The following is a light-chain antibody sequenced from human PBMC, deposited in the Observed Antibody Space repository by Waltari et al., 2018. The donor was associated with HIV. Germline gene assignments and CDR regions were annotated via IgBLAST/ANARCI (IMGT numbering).Light chain of an antibody. CDR3: QRYGSSPLT. Sequence: EIVLTQSPGTLSLSPGERATLSCRASQSVSSTYLAWYQQRPGQAPRLLIYGASSRATGIPDRISGSGSGTDFTLTISRLEPEDFAVYYCQRYGSSPLTFGQGTRLEIK. J-gene: IGKJ5*01. CDR2: GAS. CDR1: QSVSSTY. V-gene: IGKV3-20*01.